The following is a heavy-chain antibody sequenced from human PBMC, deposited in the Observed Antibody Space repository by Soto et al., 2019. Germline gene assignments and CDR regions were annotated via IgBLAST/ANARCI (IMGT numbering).Heavy chain of an antibody. CDR2: INQGGSEK. CDR3: VKDDGDYSFDY. J-gene: IGHJ4*02. CDR1: GFTFSSYA. Sequence: PGGSLRLSCAASGFTFSSYAMHWVRQAPGKGLEWVAKINQGGSEKWSADSVKGRFTISRDNAKNSLYLQLNSLGAEDTAVYYCVKDDGDYSFDYWGQGTLVTVSS. V-gene: IGHV3-7*03. D-gene: IGHD4-17*01.